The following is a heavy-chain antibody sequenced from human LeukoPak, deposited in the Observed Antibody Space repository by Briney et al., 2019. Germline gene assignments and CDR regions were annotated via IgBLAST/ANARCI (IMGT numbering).Heavy chain of an antibody. CDR2: ISYDGSNR. CDR3: AKETRGSYSDY. CDR1: GFTFSSSG. V-gene: IGHV3-30*02. Sequence: GGSLRLSCAASGFTFSSSGMHWVRQAPGKGLGWVAFISYDGSNRYYADSVKGRFTISRDNSKNTLYLQMNSLRAEDMAVYYCAKETRGSYSDYWGQGTLVTVSS. D-gene: IGHD5-12*01. J-gene: IGHJ4*02.